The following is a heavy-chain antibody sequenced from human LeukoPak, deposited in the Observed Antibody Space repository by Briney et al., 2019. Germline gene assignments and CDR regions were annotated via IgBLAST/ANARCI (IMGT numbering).Heavy chain of an antibody. D-gene: IGHD6-13*01. V-gene: IGHV4-4*07. CDR3: ARASILAAAGTGFDP. CDR1: GGSISSYY. CDR2: IYTSGST. Sequence: PSETLSLTCTVSGGSISSYYWSWIRQPAGKGLEWIGRIYTSGSTNYNPSLKSRVTTSVDTSKNQFSLKLSSVTAADTAVYYCARASILAAAGTGFDPWGQGTLVTVSS. J-gene: IGHJ5*02.